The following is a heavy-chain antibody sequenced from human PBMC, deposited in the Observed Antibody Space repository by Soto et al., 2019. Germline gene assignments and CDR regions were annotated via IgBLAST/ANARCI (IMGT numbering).Heavy chain of an antibody. CDR1: GPTFSTYG. J-gene: IGHJ4*02. CDR3: ARDESAGSSTSN. D-gene: IGHD2-2*01. V-gene: IGHV3-21*01. CDR2: ITSSGSYI. Sequence: DVQLVESGGVLVKPGGSLRLSCVASGPTFSTYGMNWIRQTPGKGLEWVLSITSSGSYIHYADSVQGRFTVSRDNAKNSMYLQMNSLRVEDTAVYFCARDESAGSSTSNWGQGTLVTVSS.